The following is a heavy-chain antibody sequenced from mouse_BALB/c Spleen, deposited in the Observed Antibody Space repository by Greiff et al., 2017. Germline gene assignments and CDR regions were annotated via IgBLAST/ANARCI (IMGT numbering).Heavy chain of an antibody. J-gene: IGHJ4*01. CDR3: ARNEQDRENAMDY. CDR2: IWSGGST. Sequence: QVQLKQSGPGLVQPSQSLSITCTVSGFSLTSYGVHWVRQSPGKGLEWLGVIWSGGSTDYNAAFISRLSISKDNSKSQVFFKMNSLQANDTAIYYCARNEQDRENAMDYWGQGTSVTVSS. D-gene: IGHD2-14*01. V-gene: IGHV2-2*02. CDR1: GFSLTSYG.